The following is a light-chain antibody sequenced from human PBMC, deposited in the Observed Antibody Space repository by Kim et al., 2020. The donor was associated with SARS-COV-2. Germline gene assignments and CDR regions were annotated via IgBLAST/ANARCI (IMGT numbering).Light chain of an antibody. V-gene: IGKV3-11*01. CDR3: QQHRKWGRAPT. CDR1: HSLGIS. J-gene: IGKJ4*01. Sequence: IVLTQSPATLSSSPGEGATLSCRASHSLGISLAWYQQTRGQAPRLLIYDTSIRATGIPDRFSGSGSGTDFTLTIGSLDPEDFAIYFCQQHRKWGRAPTFGGGTKVDIK. CDR2: DTS.